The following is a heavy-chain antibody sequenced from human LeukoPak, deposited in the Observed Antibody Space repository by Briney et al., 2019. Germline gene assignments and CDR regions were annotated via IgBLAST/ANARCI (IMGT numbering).Heavy chain of an antibody. D-gene: IGHD1-26*01. J-gene: IGHJ3*02. CDR2: TWYDGSYK. CDR1: GFTFSTYG. CDR3: ARQFDGSHPNAFDI. Sequence: GRSLRLSCAASGFTFSTYGMHWVRQAPGKRLEWVAVTWYDGSYKYYGDSVKGRFTISRDKSKNTLYLQMASLRVEDTAVYYCARQFDGSHPNAFDIWGQGTMVTVSS. V-gene: IGHV3-33*01.